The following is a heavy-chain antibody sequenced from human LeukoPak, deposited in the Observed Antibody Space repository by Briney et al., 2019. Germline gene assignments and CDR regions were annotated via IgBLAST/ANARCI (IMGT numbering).Heavy chain of an antibody. CDR2: FFASGGT. CDR1: GFSVSSNY. Sequence: GGSLRLSCEASGFSVSSNYMSWVRQAPGKGLEWVSVFFASGGTFYTDSVKGRFAISRDTSTNSLYLQMNSLRAEDTAVYYCARAGTTVVTPVLNWFDPWGQGTLVTVSS. V-gene: IGHV3-66*01. D-gene: IGHD4-23*01. J-gene: IGHJ5*02. CDR3: ARAGTTVVTPVLNWFDP.